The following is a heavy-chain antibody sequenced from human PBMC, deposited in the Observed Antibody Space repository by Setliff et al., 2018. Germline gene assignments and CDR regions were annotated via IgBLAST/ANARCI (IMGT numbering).Heavy chain of an antibody. Sequence: PSETLSLTCTVSGGSISNYYWSWIRQPAGKGLEWIGRIYTSGSTNYNPSLKSRVTMSVDTSKNQFSLKLSSVTAADTAVYYCARKGISALSGAFDMWGQGTMVTVPS. CDR1: GGSISNYY. J-gene: IGHJ3*02. D-gene: IGHD1-26*01. V-gene: IGHV4-4*07. CDR3: ARKGISALSGAFDM. CDR2: IYTSGST.